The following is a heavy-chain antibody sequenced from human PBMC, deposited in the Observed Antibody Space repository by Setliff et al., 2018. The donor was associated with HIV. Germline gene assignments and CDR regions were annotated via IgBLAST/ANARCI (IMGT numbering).Heavy chain of an antibody. D-gene: IGHD3-10*01. CDR1: GFTFSTYS. V-gene: IGHV3-21*01. CDR3: ARWSGRTGGV. J-gene: IGHJ4*02. CDR2: ISSSSSYI. Sequence: GGSLRLSCAASGFTFSTYSMNWVRQAPGKGLEWVSSISSSSSYIYYADSVKGRFTISRDNAKNSLYVQMNSLRAEDTAVYYCARWSGRTGGVWGQGTLVTVAS.